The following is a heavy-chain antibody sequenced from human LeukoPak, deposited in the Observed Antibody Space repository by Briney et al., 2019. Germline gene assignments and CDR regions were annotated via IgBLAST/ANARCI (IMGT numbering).Heavy chain of an antibody. D-gene: IGHD6-13*01. J-gene: IGHJ5*02. CDR3: ARDGIAAAGKNWFDP. CDR1: GYTFTSYY. CDR2: INPSGGST. Sequence: ASVKVSCKASGYTFTSYYMHWVRQAPGQGLEWIGIINPSGGSTSYAQKFQGRVTMTRDTSTSTVYMELSSLRSEDTAVYYCARDGIAAAGKNWFDPWGQGTLVTVSS. V-gene: IGHV1-46*01.